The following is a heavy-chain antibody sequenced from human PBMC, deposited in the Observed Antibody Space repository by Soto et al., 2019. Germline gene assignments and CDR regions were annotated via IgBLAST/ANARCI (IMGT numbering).Heavy chain of an antibody. CDR1: GGTFSSYA. D-gene: IGHD3-22*01. CDR2: IIPIFGTA. V-gene: IGHV1-69*13. J-gene: IGHJ5*02. Sequence: SVKVSCKASGGTFSSYAISWVRQAPGQGLEWMGGIIPIFGTANYAQKFQGRVTITADESTSTAYMELSSLRSEDTAVYYCARDGTYYYDSSGLVNWFDPWGQGTLVTVSS. CDR3: ARDGTYYYDSSGLVNWFDP.